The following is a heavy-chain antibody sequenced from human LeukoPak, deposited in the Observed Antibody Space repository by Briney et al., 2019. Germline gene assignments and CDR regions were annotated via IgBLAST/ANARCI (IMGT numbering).Heavy chain of an antibody. D-gene: IGHD1/OR15-1a*01. CDR1: GGSISSGSYY. CDR2: FYTSGST. V-gene: IGHV4-61*02. J-gene: IGHJ2*01. Sequence: PSQTLSLTCTVSGGSISSGSYYWTWSRQTAGKGLEWIGRFYTSGSTDYNPSLESRVTISVDTSKNQFSLRLTSVTAADTAVYYCARGIRTNWYFDLWGRGTLVTVSS. CDR3: ARGIRTNWYFDL.